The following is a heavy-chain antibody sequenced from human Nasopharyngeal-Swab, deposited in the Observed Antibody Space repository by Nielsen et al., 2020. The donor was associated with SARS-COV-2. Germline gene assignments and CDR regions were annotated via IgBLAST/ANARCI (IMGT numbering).Heavy chain of an antibody. J-gene: IGHJ6*03. CDR2: ISSSSSYI. CDR3: AREETRYCSSTSCYYMDV. CDR1: GFTFSSYS. V-gene: IGHV3-21*01. D-gene: IGHD2-2*01. Sequence: GVLKISCAASGFTFSSYSMNWVRQAPGKGLEWVSSISSSSSYIYYADSVKGRFTISRDNAKNSLYLQMNSLRAEDTAVYYCAREETRYCSSTSCYYMDVWGKGTTVTVSS.